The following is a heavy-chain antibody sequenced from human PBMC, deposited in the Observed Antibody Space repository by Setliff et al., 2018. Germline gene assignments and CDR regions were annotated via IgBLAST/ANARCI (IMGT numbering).Heavy chain of an antibody. CDR1: GGSMSSSPNY. V-gene: IGHV4-61*02. Sequence: PSETLSLTCTVSGGSMSSSPNYWSWIRQPAGRGLEWVGRVYSSGTTDYNPSLKGRVTISADTSTNHFSLKLTSVTAADTAVYYCARDNTIVGATDYWGQGALVTVSS. CDR2: VYSSGTT. J-gene: IGHJ4*02. CDR3: ARDNTIVGATDY. D-gene: IGHD1-26*01.